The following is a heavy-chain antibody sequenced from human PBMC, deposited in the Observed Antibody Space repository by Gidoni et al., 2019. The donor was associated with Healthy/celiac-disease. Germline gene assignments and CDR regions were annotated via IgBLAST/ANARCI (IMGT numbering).Heavy chain of an antibody. V-gene: IGHV2-26*01. D-gene: IGHD6-6*01. CDR3: ARILRIAARPIDY. CDR2: IFSNDEK. J-gene: IGHJ4*02. CDR1: GFSLSNARMG. Sequence: QVTLKESGPVLVTPTETLTLTCTVSGFSLSNARMGVSWIRQPPGKALEWLAHIFSNDEKSYSTSLKSRLTISKDTSNSQVVLTMTNMDPVDTATYYCARILRIAARPIDYWGQVTLVTVSS.